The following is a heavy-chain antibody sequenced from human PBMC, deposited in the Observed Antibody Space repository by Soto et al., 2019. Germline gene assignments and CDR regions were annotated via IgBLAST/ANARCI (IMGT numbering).Heavy chain of an antibody. J-gene: IGHJ6*02. CDR3: ARDPYGSGSYYYYYYYGMDV. D-gene: IGHD3-10*01. Sequence: GGSLRLSCAASGFTFSSYAMHWVRQAPGKGLEWVAVISYDGSNKYYAGSVKGRFTISRDNSKNTLYLQMNSLRAEDTAVYYCARDPYGSGSYYYYYYYGMDVWGQGTTVTVSS. V-gene: IGHV3-30-3*01. CDR2: ISYDGSNK. CDR1: GFTFSSYA.